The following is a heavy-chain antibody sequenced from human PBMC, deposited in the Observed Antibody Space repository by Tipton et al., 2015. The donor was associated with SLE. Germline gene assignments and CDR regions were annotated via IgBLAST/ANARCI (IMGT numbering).Heavy chain of an antibody. V-gene: IGHV3-11*04. CDR1: GFTFSDYY. CDR2: ISSSGSTI. D-gene: IGHD6-13*01. Sequence: SLRLSCAASGFTFSDYYMSWIRQAPGKGLEWVSYISSSGSTIYYADSVKGRFTISRDNAKNSLYLQMNSLRAEDTAVYYCARDGYSSSWWTPNWFDPWGQGTLVTVSS. CDR3: ARDGYSSSWWTPNWFDP. J-gene: IGHJ5*01.